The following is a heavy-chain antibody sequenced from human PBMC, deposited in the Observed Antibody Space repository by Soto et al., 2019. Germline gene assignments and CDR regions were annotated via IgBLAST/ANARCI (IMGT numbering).Heavy chain of an antibody. CDR1: GFTFSDYP. CDR2: IRTAAYGRTT. J-gene: IGHJ3*02. CDR3: TRAVRLSGDAFDI. V-gene: IGHV3-49*03. D-gene: IGHD1-1*01. Sequence: LRLSCTASGFTFSDYPMSWFRQAPGKGLEWVAYIRTAAYGRTTEYAASVRGRFTISRDDSESIASLLMNSLKTEDTAVYYCTRAVRLSGDAFDIWGQGTLVTVSS.